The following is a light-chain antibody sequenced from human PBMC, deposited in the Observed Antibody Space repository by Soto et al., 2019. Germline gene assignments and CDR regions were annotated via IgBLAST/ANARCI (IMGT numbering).Light chain of an antibody. CDR1: QDIAIY. J-gene: IGKJ5*01. CDR3: QQAASFTIT. V-gene: IGKV1-12*01. CDR2: TAS. Sequence: IQLTQSPSSLSASVGDRVTITCRASQDIAIYLAWYQQKPGKAPNLLIYTASSLQSGVPSRFSGSGSGTDFNLTINGLQTEDFATYYCQQAASFTITFGQGTRLEIK.